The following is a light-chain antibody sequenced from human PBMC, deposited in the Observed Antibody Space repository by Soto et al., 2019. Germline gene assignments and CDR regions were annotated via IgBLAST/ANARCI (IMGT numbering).Light chain of an antibody. J-gene: IGLJ2*01. CDR2: EVS. V-gene: IGLV2-8*01. CDR3: SSYAGSNRYVV. Sequence: QSALTQPPSASGSPGQSVTISCTGTSSDVGSYRYVSWYQQHPGNAPRLMIYEVSKRPSGVPDRFSGSKSGNTASLTVSGLQAEDEADYYCSSYAGSNRYVVFGGGTKVTVL. CDR1: SSDVGSYRY.